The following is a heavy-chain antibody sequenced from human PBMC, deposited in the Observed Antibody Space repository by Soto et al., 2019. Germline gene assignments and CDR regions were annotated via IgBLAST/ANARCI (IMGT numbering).Heavy chain of an antibody. Sequence: EVQLVESGGGLVQPGGSLRLSCVASGFTLSGSWMSWVRRTPGKGLEWVANTNPDGSDKYYVDSVKGRFTLSRDNAKKSLYREMNSLRAEDTAVYYCARGRYWGQGTVVTVSP. CDR1: GFTLSGSW. CDR2: TNPDGSDK. J-gene: IGHJ4*02. CDR3: ARGRY. V-gene: IGHV3-7*04.